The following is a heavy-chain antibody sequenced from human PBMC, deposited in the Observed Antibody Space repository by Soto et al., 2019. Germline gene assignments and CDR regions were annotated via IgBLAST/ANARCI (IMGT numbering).Heavy chain of an antibody. CDR1: GFTFSDYY. Sequence: GGSLRLSCAASGFTFSDYYMSWIRQAPGKGLEWVSYISSSSSYTNYADSVKGRFTISRDNAKNSLYLQMNSLRAEDTAVYYCARDGSVAGTGFSYYYYGMDVCGQGTSVTVSS. CDR2: ISSSSSYT. J-gene: IGHJ6*02. V-gene: IGHV3-11*06. D-gene: IGHD6-19*01. CDR3: ARDGSVAGTGFSYYYYGMDV.